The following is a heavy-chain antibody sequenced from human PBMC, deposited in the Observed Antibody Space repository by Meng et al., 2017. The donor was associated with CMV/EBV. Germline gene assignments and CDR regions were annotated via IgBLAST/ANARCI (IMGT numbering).Heavy chain of an antibody. J-gene: IGHJ4*02. Sequence: GESLKISCAASGFTFSSYSMNWVRQAPGKGLEWVSSISSSSYIYYADSVKGRFTISRDNAKNSLYLQMNSLRAEDTAVYYCARGSSGDYWGQGTLVTVSS. CDR2: ISSSSYI. CDR1: GFTFSSYS. CDR3: ARGSSGDY. V-gene: IGHV3-21*01. D-gene: IGHD3-10*01.